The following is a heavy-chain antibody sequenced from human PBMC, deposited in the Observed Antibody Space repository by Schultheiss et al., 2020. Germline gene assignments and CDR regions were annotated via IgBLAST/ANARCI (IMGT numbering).Heavy chain of an antibody. Sequence: SETLSLTCAVYGGSFSGYYWSWIRQPPGKGLEWIGYIFYSGSTYYNPSLKSRVTMSVDTSKNHFSLRLSSVSAADTALYFCAKRTAVGSYNWFDAWGQGTLVTVSS. CDR2: IFYSGST. V-gene: IGHV4-34*11. CDR3: AKRTAVGSYNWFDA. D-gene: IGHD6-6*01. J-gene: IGHJ5*02. CDR1: GGSFSGYY.